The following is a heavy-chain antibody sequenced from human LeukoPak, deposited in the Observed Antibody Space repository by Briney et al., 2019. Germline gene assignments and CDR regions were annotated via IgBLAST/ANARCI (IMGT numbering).Heavy chain of an antibody. J-gene: IGHJ4*02. Sequence: ASVKVSCKVSGYTLTELSMHWVRQAPGKGLEWMGGFDPEDGETIYAQKFQGRVTMTEDTSTDTAYMELSSLRSEDTAVYYCATFETGGELSKIDYWGQGTLVTVSS. CDR1: GYTLTELS. D-gene: IGHD3-16*02. CDR3: ATFETGGELSKIDY. CDR2: FDPEDGET. V-gene: IGHV1-24*01.